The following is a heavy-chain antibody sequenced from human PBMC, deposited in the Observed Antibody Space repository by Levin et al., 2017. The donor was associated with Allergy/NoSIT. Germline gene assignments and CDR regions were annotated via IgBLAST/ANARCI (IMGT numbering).Heavy chain of an antibody. CDR3: AKEKASSGWYGILDY. J-gene: IGHJ4*02. D-gene: IGHD6-19*01. CDR1: GFTFSSYG. CDR2: ISYDGSNK. Sequence: GGSLRLSCAASGFTFSSYGMHWVRQAPGKGLEWVAVISYDGSNKYYADSVKGRFTISRDNSKNTLYLQMNSLRAEDTAVYYCAKEKASSGWYGILDYWGQGTLVTVSS. V-gene: IGHV3-30*18.